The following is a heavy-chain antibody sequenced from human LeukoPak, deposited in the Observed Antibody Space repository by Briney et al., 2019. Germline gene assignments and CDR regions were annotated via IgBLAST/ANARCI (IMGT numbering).Heavy chain of an antibody. J-gene: IGHJ6*03. V-gene: IGHV3-74*01. D-gene: IGHD2-2*01. CDR1: GFTFSSYW. CDR2: INSDGSST. CDR3: AREVEKYCSSTSCSTIYYYYYMDV. Sequence: PGGSLRLSCAASGFTFSSYWMHWVRQAPGKGLVWVSRINSDGSSTSYADSVKGRFTISRDNAKNTLYLQMNSLRAEDTAVYYCAREVEKYCSSTSCSTIYYYYYMDVWGKGTTVTISS.